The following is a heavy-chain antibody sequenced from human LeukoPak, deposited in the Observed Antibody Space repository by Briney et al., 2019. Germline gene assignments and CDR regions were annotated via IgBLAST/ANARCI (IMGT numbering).Heavy chain of an antibody. CDR3: AREGAGAFDI. D-gene: IGHD1-26*01. CDR2: ISSSSSYI. CDR1: GFTFSSYS. J-gene: IGHJ3*02. V-gene: IGHV3-21*01. Sequence: GGSLRLSCAASGFTFSSYSMNWLRQAPGKGLEWVSSISSSSSYIYYADSVKGRFTISRDNAKNSLYLQMNSLRAEDTAVYYCAREGAGAFDIWGQGTMVTVSS.